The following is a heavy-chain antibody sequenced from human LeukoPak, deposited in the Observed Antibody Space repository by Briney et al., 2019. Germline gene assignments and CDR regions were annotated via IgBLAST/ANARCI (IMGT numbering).Heavy chain of an antibody. CDR3: ARGYYYDSSGSTFDF. J-gene: IGHJ4*02. CDR1: GYTFTDYY. V-gene: IGHV1-2*02. D-gene: IGHD3-22*01. CDR2: INPKSGGT. Sequence: ASVKVSCKASGYTFTDYYMHWVRQAPGQGLEWMGWINPKSGGTNYAQRFQGRVTMTRDTSISTAYMELSRLRSDDTAVYYCARGYYYDSSGSTFDFWGQGTLVTVSS.